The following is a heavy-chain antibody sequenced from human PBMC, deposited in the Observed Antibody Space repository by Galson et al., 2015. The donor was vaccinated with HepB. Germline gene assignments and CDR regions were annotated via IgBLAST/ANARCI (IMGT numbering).Heavy chain of an antibody. Sequence: SVKVSCKASGYTFTSYDINWVRQATGQGLEWMGWMNPNSGNTGYAQKLQGRVTMTRNTSISTAYMELSRLRSDDTAVYYCARNNLEWSEIDYWGQGTLVTVSS. D-gene: IGHD3-3*01. J-gene: IGHJ4*02. CDR1: GYTFTSYD. CDR2: MNPNSGNT. V-gene: IGHV1-8*01. CDR3: ARNNLEWSEIDY.